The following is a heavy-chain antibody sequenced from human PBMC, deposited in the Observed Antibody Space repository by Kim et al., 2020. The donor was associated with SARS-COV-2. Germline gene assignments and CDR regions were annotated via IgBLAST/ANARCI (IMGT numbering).Heavy chain of an antibody. CDR3: ARDGPVYCSSTSCTYYYGMDV. Sequence: GGSLRLSCAASGFTFSSYWMHWVRQAPGKGLVWVSRINSDGSSTSYADSVKGRFTISRDNAKNTLYLQMNSLRAEDTAVYYCARDGPVYCSSTSCTYYYGMDVWGQGTTVTVSS. CDR1: GFTFSSYW. D-gene: IGHD2-2*01. J-gene: IGHJ6*02. CDR2: INSDGSST. V-gene: IGHV3-74*01.